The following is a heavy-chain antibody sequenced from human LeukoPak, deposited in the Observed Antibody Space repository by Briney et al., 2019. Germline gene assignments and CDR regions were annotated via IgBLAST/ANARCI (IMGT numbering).Heavy chain of an antibody. CDR2: IYYSGST. Sequence: SETLSLTCTVSGGSVSSGSYYWSWIRQPPGKGPEWIGYIYYSGSTNYNPSLKSRVTISVDTSKNQFSLKLSSVTAADTAVYYCAREPYGSGSYYFDYWGQGTLVTVSS. J-gene: IGHJ4*02. CDR3: AREPYGSGSYYFDY. D-gene: IGHD3-10*01. CDR1: GGSVSSGSYY. V-gene: IGHV4-61*01.